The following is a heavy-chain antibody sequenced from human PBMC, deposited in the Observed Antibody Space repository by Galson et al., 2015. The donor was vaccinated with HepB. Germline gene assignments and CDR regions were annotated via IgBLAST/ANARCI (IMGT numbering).Heavy chain of an antibody. J-gene: IGHJ6*03. CDR3: ARDPGYIGRGYMDV. CDR2: ISYDGSNK. Sequence: SLRLSCAASGFTFSSYAMHWVRQAPGKGLEWVAVISYDGSNKYYADSVKGRFTISRDNSKNTLYLQMNSLRAEDTAVYYCARDPGYIGRGYMDVWGKGTTVTVSS. D-gene: IGHD2-15*01. V-gene: IGHV3-30-3*01. CDR1: GFTFSSYA.